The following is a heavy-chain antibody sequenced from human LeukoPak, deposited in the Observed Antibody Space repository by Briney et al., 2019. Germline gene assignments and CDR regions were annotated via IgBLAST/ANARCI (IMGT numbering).Heavy chain of an antibody. V-gene: IGHV1-2*02. CDR3: ARGETCYYDSSHPAGDY. Sequence: ASVKVSCKASGYTFTGYYMHWVRQAPGQGLEWMGWINPNSGGTNYAQKFQGRVTMTRDTSISTAYMELSRLRSDDTAVYYCARGETCYYDSSHPAGDYWGQGTLVTVSS. CDR2: INPNSGGT. J-gene: IGHJ4*02. D-gene: IGHD3-22*01. CDR1: GYTFTGYY.